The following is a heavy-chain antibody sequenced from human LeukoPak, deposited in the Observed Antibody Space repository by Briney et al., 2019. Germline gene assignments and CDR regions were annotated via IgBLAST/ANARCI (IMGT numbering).Heavy chain of an antibody. J-gene: IGHJ4*02. CDR2: IRSKANNYAT. V-gene: IGHV3-73*01. CDR1: GFTFSGSA. D-gene: IGHD4-17*01. CDR3: TSTVTTSGFDY. Sequence: GGSLRLSCAASGFTFSGSAMHWVRQASGKGLEWVGRIRSKANNYATAYAASVKGRFTISRDDSKNTAYLQMNNLKTEDTAVYYCTSTVTTSGFDYWGQGTLVTVSS.